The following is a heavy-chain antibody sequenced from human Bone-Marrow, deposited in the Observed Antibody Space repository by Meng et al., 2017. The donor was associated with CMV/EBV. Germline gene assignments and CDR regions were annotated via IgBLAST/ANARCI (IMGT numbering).Heavy chain of an antibody. D-gene: IGHD6-6*01. CDR1: GFTFSSYW. J-gene: IGHJ6*02. Sequence: GGSLRLSCAASGFTFSSYWMSWVRQAPGKGLEWVANIKQDGSEKYYVDSVKGRFTISRDNAKNSLYLQMNSLRAEDTAVYYCARDRAAIAARRVGTYYYYGMDVWGQGTTVTVSS. CDR3: ARDRAAIAARRVGTYYYYGMDV. CDR2: IKQDGSEK. V-gene: IGHV3-7*01.